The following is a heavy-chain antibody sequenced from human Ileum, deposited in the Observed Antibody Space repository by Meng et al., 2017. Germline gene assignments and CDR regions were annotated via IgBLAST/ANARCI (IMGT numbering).Heavy chain of an antibody. V-gene: IGHV3-74*01. CDR3: ARINYVEDS. D-gene: IGHD3-16*01. CDR2: INEDGRVT. J-gene: IGHJ4*02. CDR1: GFTFSTYS. Sequence: EVALVEAGGGLVQPGGSLTLSCAASGFTFSTYSMHWVRQAPGKGLVWVSRINEDGRVTNYADSVEGRFTVSRDNAKNTLYLQMNSLRVEDTGIYYCARINYVEDSWGQGTLVTVSS.